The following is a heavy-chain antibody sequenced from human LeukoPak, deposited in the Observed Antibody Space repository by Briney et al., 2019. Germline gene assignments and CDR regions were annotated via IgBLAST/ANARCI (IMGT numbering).Heavy chain of an antibody. V-gene: IGHV4-59*13. CDR3: ARAITGTTFAFDI. CDR1: GGSISSYY. CDR2: IYYSGST. Sequence: SETLSLTCTVSGGSISSYYWSWIRQPPGKGLERIGYIYYSGSTNYGPSLKSRVTMAVDTTKNQFSLHLSSVTAADTAGYYCARAITGTTFAFDIWGQGTMVTVSS. D-gene: IGHD1-20*01. J-gene: IGHJ3*02.